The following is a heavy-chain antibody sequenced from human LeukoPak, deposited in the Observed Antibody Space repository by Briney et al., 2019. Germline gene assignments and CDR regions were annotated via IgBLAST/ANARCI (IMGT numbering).Heavy chain of an antibody. CDR3: ARDRPHNWFDP. J-gene: IGHJ5*02. CDR2: IHNDGDGP. CDR1: GFTFRNYW. Sequence: GGSLTLSCPASGFTFRNYWMHWLRQAPRKGLVWVAHIHNDGDGPTYADSVKGRFTISRDNAKNTLYLQMNSLRAEDTAVYYCARDRPHNWFDPWGQGTLVTVSS. V-gene: IGHV3-74*01.